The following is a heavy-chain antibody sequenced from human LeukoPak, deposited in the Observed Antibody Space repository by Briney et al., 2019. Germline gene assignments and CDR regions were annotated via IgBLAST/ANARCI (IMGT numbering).Heavy chain of an antibody. J-gene: IGHJ4*02. V-gene: IGHV4-39*01. CDR2: IYYSGST. CDR1: GGSISSSSYY. D-gene: IGHD6-19*01. Sequence: SETLSLTCTVSGGSISSSSYYWGWIRQPPGKGLEWIGSIYYSGSTYYIPSLKSRVTISVDTSKNQFSLKLSSVTAADTAVYYCARLGYSTGWYTHWGQGTLVSVSS. CDR3: ARLGYSTGWYTH.